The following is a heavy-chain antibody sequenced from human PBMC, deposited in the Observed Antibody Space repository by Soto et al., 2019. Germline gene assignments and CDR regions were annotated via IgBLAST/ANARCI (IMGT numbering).Heavy chain of an antibody. Sequence: GGSLRLSCEASGFTVNIYVMHWVRQAPDKGLEWVALISYDGSNQYYADSVKGRFTISRDNSKNTLFLQMNSLRADDTAVYYCAKDSASGQGSSDSWGQGTTVPVSS. CDR1: GFTVNIYV. V-gene: IGHV3-30*18. CDR3: AKDSASGQGSSDS. D-gene: IGHD2-2*01. J-gene: IGHJ4*02. CDR2: ISYDGSNQ.